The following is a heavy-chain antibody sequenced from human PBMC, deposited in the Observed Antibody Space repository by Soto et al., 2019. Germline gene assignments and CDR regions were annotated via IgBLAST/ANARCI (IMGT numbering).Heavy chain of an antibody. CDR1: GYTFTSYA. Sequence: ASVKVSCKASGYTFTSYAMHWVRQAPGQRLEWMGWINAGNGNTKYSQKFQGRVTITRDTSASTAYMELSSLRSEDTAVYYCARSYHYDSSSILWYFQHWGQGTLVTVSS. D-gene: IGHD3-22*01. CDR3: ARSYHYDSSSILWYFQH. J-gene: IGHJ1*01. V-gene: IGHV1-3*01. CDR2: INAGNGNT.